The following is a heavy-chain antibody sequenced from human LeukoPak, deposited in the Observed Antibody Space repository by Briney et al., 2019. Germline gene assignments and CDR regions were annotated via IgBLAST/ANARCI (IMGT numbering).Heavy chain of an antibody. J-gene: IGHJ4*02. CDR2: MNPNSGNT. V-gene: IGHV1-8*01. CDR1: GYTFTSYD. CDR3: ARGGGTSCLLGYCSGGSRY. Sequence: ASVKVSCKASGYTFTSYDINWVRQATGQGLEWMGWMNPNSGNTGYAQKFQGRVTMTRNTSISTAYMELSSLRSEDTAVYYCARGGGTSCLLGYCSGGSRYWGQGTLVTVSS. D-gene: IGHD2-15*01.